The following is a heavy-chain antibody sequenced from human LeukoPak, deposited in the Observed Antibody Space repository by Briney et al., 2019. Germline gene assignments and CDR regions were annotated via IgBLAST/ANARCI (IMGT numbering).Heavy chain of an antibody. D-gene: IGHD5-24*01. Sequence: SETLSLTCTVSGGSVRSGGYYWNWIRKHPGKGLEWIGYLDYSGSTNYNPSLKSRVTISTDTSKNQIPLKLTSLTAADTAEYYCATQRDGYYNDAYMWGQGTLVIVSS. CDR1: GGSVRSGGYY. J-gene: IGHJ3*02. CDR3: ATQRDGYYNDAYM. V-gene: IGHV4-31*03. CDR2: LDYSGST.